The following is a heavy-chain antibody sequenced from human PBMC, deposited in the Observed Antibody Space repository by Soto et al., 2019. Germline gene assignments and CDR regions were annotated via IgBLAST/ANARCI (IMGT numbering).Heavy chain of an antibody. CDR2: INRNGSIT. V-gene: IGHV3-74*01. CDR3: ASLPVITMVRGVVDY. J-gene: IGHJ4*02. Sequence: EVQLVESGGGLVQPGGSLRLSCAASGFTFSSYWMHWVRQAPGKGLVWVSRINRNGSITSDADSGKGRFTISRDNAKNTLYLQMNSLRAEDTAVYYCASLPVITMVRGVVDYWGQGTLVTVSS. D-gene: IGHD3-10*01. CDR1: GFTFSSYW.